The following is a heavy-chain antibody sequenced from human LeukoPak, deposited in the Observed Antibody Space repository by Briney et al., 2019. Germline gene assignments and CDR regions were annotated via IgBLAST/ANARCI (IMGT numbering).Heavy chain of an antibody. J-gene: IGHJ4*02. CDR2: IYDSETT. CDR1: GDSITSYY. Sequence: SETLSLTCTVSGDSITSYYWSWIRQAPGKGLEWIGYIYDSETTRYNPSLRSRVTISLDTSKKQFSLKLSSVTAADTALYYCARGFGSSWYYFDYWGQGTLATVSS. D-gene: IGHD6-13*01. CDR3: ARGFGSSWYYFDY. V-gene: IGHV4-59*01.